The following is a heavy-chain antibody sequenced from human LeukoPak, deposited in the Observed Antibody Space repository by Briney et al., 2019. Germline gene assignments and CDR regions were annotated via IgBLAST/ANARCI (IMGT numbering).Heavy chain of an antibody. CDR2: IVGNGGGI. CDR3: AKDRIPDGYSSIDF. Sequence: PGGSLRLAWSAAGFTFSTYAMNWVRQAPGNGLELVSFIVGNGGGIDYADSVKGRFTISRDNSNNKLYLQMNSLRAEDTAVYYCAKDRIPDGYSSIDFWGQGILVTVSS. D-gene: IGHD2-21*01. J-gene: IGHJ4*02. V-gene: IGHV3-23*01. CDR1: GFTFSTYA.